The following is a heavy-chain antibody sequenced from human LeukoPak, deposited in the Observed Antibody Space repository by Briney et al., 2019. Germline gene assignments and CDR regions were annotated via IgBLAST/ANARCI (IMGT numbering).Heavy chain of an antibody. CDR2: INPSGGST. J-gene: IGHJ6*02. D-gene: IGHD2-2*01. Sequence: ASVNVSCKASGYTFTIYYMHWVRQAPGQGLEWMGRINPSGGSTTYAQNFQGRVTMTRDTSTSTVYMELSSLRSEDTAVYYCARGGSSSTQTHYYYGMDVWGQGTTVTVSS. CDR3: ARGGSSSTQTHYYYGMDV. V-gene: IGHV1-46*01. CDR1: GYTFTIYY.